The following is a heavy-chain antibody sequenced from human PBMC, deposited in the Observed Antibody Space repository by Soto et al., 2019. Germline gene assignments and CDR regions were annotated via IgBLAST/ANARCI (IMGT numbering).Heavy chain of an antibody. D-gene: IGHD1-7*01. V-gene: IGHV1-69*02. Sequence: QVQLVQSGAEVKKPGSSVKVSCKASGGTFSSYTISWVRQAPGQGLEWMGRIIPFLAIANYAQKFQDRVTITAEKSTSTAYMELTSLTSEDTAVYYCAQSITGTTFGTFDIWGQGTMVTVSS. J-gene: IGHJ3*02. CDR2: IIPFLAIA. CDR3: AQSITGTTFGTFDI. CDR1: GGTFSSYT.